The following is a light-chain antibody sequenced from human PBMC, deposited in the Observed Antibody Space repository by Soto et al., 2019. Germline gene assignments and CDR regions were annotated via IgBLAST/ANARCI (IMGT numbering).Light chain of an antibody. CDR2: GAS. CDR3: QQYNNWPSLT. Sequence: EIVMTQSPATLSVFPGERATLSCRASQSVSSNLAWYQQKPGQAPRLLIYGASTRATGIPARFSGSGSGTEFTLTISSLQSEDFAVYYCQQYNNWPSLTFGGGTKVDI. CDR1: QSVSSN. J-gene: IGKJ4*01. V-gene: IGKV3-15*01.